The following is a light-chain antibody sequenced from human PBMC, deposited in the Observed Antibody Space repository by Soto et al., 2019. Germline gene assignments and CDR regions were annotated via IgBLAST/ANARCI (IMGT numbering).Light chain of an antibody. CDR3: SSYVSSITYV. CDR2: EVS. J-gene: IGLJ1*01. CDR1: SSDIGGYNY. V-gene: IGLV2-14*01. Sequence: QSVLTQPASVSGSPGQSITISCTGSSSDIGGYNYVSWYQQHPGKVPKLMIYEVSNRPSGVSFRFSGSKSGNTASLTISGLQAEDEADYYCSSYVSSITYVFGTGTKVTVL.